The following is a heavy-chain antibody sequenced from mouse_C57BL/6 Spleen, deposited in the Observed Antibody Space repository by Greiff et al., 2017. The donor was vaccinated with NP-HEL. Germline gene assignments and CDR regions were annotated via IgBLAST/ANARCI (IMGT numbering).Heavy chain of an antibody. CDR2: IDPENGDT. V-gene: IGHV14-4*01. Sequence: VQLKESGAELVRPGASVKLSCTASGFNIKDDYMHWVKPRPEQGLEWIGWIDPENGDTEYASKFQGKATITADTSSNTAYLQLSSLTSEDTAVYYCTTKSAWFAYWGQGTLVTVSA. CDR1: GFNIKDDY. J-gene: IGHJ3*01. CDR3: TTKSAWFAY.